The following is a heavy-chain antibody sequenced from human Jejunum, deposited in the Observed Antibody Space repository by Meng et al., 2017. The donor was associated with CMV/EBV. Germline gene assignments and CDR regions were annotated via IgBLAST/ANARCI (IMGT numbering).Heavy chain of an antibody. CDR3: VTNSGGLGY. Sequence: EVQLVELGGGCILPGGSLKFWFNVSKNYMTWVRQAPGKGLEWVSVIYRGGVTYCADTVKGRFTISRDNAKNTLYLQMNSLTTEDTAVYFCVTNSGGLGYWGHGTLVTVSS. V-gene: IGHV3-53*01. J-gene: IGHJ4*01. D-gene: IGHD6-19*01. CDR2: IYRGGVT. CDR1: FNVSKNY.